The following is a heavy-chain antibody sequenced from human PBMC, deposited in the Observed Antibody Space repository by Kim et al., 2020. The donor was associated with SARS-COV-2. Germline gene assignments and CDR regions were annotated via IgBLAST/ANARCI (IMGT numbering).Heavy chain of an antibody. Sequence: GGSLRLSCAASGFTFGDYAMHWVRQAPGKGLEWVSGISWNSGSIGYADSVKGRFTISRDNAKNSLYLQMNSLRAEDTALYYCAKGNYYYDSSGQFDYWGQGTLVTVSS. D-gene: IGHD3-22*01. CDR3: AKGNYYYDSSGQFDY. J-gene: IGHJ4*02. CDR1: GFTFGDYA. V-gene: IGHV3-9*01. CDR2: ISWNSGSI.